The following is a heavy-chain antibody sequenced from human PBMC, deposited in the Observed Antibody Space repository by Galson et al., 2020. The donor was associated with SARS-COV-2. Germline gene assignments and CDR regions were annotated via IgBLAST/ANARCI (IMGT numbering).Heavy chain of an antibody. D-gene: IGHD6-6*01. J-gene: IGHJ3*02. CDR1: GFTTSYYE. CDR2: IGSSATNK. CDR3: ARENSDSSQAFDI. V-gene: IGHV3-48*03. Sequence: TGGSLRLSCAASGFTTSYYEMNWVRQAPGQGLEWHSYIGSSATNKDYADSVKGRFTISRDNAKNSLYLQMNSLRAEDTAVYYCARENSDSSQAFDIWGQGTMVTVSS.